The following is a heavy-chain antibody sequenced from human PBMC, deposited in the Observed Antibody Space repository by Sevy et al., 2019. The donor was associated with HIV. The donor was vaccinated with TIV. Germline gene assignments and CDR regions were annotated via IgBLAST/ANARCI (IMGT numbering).Heavy chain of an antibody. J-gene: IGHJ4*02. Sequence: SETLSLTCTVSGGSISSYYWSWIQQPPGKGLEWIGYIYYSGSTNYNPSLKSRVTISVDTSKNQFSLKLSSVTAADTAVYYCARDLFYGDPTSWGQGTLVTVSS. CDR3: ARDLFYGDPTS. CDR1: GGSISSYY. V-gene: IGHV4-59*01. CDR2: IYYSGST. D-gene: IGHD4-17*01.